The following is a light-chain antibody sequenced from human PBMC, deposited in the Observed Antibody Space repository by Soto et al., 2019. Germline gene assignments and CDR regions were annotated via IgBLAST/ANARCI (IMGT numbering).Light chain of an antibody. CDR1: QSVSSN. CDR2: GAS. V-gene: IGKV3-15*01. Sequence: EIVMTQSPATLSVSPGERATLSCRASQSVSSNLAWYQQKPGQAPRLLVYGASTRATGIPDRFSGSGSGTEFTLTISSLQSGDSAVYYCQEYSAWWTFGQGTKVEIK. J-gene: IGKJ1*01. CDR3: QEYSAWWT.